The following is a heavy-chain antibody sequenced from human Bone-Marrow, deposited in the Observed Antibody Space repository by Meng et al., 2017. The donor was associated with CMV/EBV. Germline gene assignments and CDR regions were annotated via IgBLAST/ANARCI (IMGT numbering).Heavy chain of an antibody. V-gene: IGHV4-34*01. CDR1: GGSFSGYY. CDR2: INHSGST. D-gene: IGHD3-3*01. Sequence: SETLSLTCAVYGGSFSGYYWSWIRQPPGKGLEWIGEINHSGSTNYNPSLKSRVTISVDTSKNQFSLKLSSVTAADTAVYYCARGALYYDFWSGYYTGYYYYGMDVWGQGTTVTVSS. J-gene: IGHJ6*02. CDR3: ARGALYYDFWSGYYTGYYYYGMDV.